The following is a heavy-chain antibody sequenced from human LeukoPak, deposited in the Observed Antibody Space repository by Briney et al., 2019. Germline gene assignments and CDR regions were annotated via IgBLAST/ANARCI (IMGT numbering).Heavy chain of an antibody. CDR3: AKNSGSYIDYFDY. V-gene: IGHV3-23*01. CDR1: GFTFSSYA. Sequence: SGGSLRLSCAASGFTFSSYAMSWVRQAPGKGLEWVSAISGSGGSTYYADSVRGRFTISRDNSKNTLYLQMNSLRAEDTAVYYCAKNSGSYIDYFDYWGQGTLVTVSS. CDR2: ISGSGGST. J-gene: IGHJ4*02. D-gene: IGHD1-26*01.